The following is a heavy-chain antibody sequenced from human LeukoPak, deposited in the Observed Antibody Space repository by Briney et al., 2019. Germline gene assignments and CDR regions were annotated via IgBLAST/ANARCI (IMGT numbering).Heavy chain of an antibody. D-gene: IGHD3-3*01. CDR3: ARQPQRYDFWSGCPGINWFDP. CDR2: IIPIFGTA. J-gene: IGHJ5*02. Sequence: SVKVSCKASGGTFSSYAISWVRQAPGQGLEWMGGIIPIFGTANYAQKFQGRVTITADESTSTAYMELSSLRSEDTAVYYCARQPQRYDFWSGCPGINWFDPWGQGTLVTVSS. V-gene: IGHV1-69*13. CDR1: GGTFSSYA.